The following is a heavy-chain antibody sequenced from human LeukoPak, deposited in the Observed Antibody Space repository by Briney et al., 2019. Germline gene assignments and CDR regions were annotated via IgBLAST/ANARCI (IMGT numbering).Heavy chain of an antibody. V-gene: IGHV3-74*01. CDR2: INSGGTST. Sequence: GGSLRLSCAASGFTFSTYWMHWVRQAPGKGLVWVSRINSGGTSTTYADSVKGRFTISRDNAKNTLYLQMNSLRAEDTAVYYCARVTFEDCSSVRCTGGMDVWGQGTTVTVSS. CDR3: ARVTFEDCSSVRCTGGMDV. J-gene: IGHJ6*02. D-gene: IGHD2-2*01. CDR1: GFTFSTYW.